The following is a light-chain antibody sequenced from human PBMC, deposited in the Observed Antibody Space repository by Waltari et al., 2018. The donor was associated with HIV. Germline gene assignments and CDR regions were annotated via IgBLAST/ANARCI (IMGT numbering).Light chain of an antibody. CDR1: RSITRY. J-gene: IGKJ3*01. V-gene: IGKV1-39*01. Sequence: DIQMTQSPSSLGASVGDRVTITCRASRSITRYLNWFQQKPGKAPRLLIYGDSNLQTGVPSRFSGSGSGTEFTLTINSLQPEDFASYYCQQNHSTPLTFGSGTKVDIK. CDR2: GDS. CDR3: QQNHSTPLT.